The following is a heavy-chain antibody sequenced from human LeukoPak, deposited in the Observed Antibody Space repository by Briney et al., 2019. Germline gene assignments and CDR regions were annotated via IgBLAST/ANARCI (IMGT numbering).Heavy chain of an antibody. D-gene: IGHD4-17*01. V-gene: IGHV3-21*01. Sequence: PGRSLRLSCKVSGFTFDDYAMNWVRQAPGKGLEWVSSISSSSSYIYYADSVKGRFTISRDNAKNSLYLQMNSLRAEDTAVYYCARGDDYGDRRKDFQHWGQGTLVTVSS. CDR2: ISSSSSYI. J-gene: IGHJ1*01. CDR3: ARGDDYGDRRKDFQH. CDR1: GFTFDDYA.